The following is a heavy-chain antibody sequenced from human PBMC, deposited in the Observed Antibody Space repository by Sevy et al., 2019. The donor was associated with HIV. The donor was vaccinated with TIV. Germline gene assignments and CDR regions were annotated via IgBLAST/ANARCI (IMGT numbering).Heavy chain of an antibody. V-gene: IGHV3-23*01. Sequence: GRSLRLSCAASGFTFSSYAMSWVRQAPGKGLEWVSAISGSGGSTYYADSVKGRFTISRDNSKNTLYLQMNSLRAEDTAVYYCAKDLGYCSSTSCYRYAFDIWGQGTMVTVSS. J-gene: IGHJ3*02. CDR2: ISGSGGST. CDR1: GFTFSSYA. D-gene: IGHD2-2*01. CDR3: AKDLGYCSSTSCYRYAFDI.